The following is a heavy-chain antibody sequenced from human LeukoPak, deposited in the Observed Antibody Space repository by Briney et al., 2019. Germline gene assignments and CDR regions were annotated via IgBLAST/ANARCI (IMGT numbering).Heavy chain of an antibody. CDR2: ISWNSGSI. J-gene: IGHJ5*02. CDR1: GFTFDDYA. Sequence: GGSLRLSCAASGFTFDDYAMHWVRQAPGKGLEWVSGISWNSGSIGYADSVKGRFTTSRDNAKNSLYLQMNSLRAEDTALYYCAKDTSSGWFNWFDPWGQGTLVTVSS. CDR3: AKDTSSGWFNWFDP. V-gene: IGHV3-9*01. D-gene: IGHD6-19*01.